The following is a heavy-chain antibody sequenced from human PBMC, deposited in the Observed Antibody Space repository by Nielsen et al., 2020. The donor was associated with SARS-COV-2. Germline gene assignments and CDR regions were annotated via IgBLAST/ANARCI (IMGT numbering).Heavy chain of an antibody. D-gene: IGHD1-26*01. V-gene: IGHV3-30-3*01. CDR1: GFTFSSYA. CDR2: ISYDGSNK. J-gene: IGHJ4*02. Sequence: GESLKISCAASGFTFSSYAMHWVRQAPGKGLEWVAVISYDGSNKYYADSVKGRFTISRDNSKNTLYLQMNSLRAEDTAVYYCARAWWWELLVGATDYWGQGTLVTVSS. CDR3: ARAWWWELLVGATDY.